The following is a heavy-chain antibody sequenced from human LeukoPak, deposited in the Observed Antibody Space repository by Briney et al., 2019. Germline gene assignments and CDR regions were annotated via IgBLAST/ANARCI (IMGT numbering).Heavy chain of an antibody. CDR1: GFTFNTYS. D-gene: IGHD2/OR15-2a*01. V-gene: IGHV3-21*05. CDR3: VSFYETY. CDR2: VKSGNYDI. J-gene: IGHJ4*02. Sequence: GGSLRLSCAASGFTFNTYSMNWVRQAPGKGLEWLSYVKSGNYDIQYADSVKGRFTISKDNAKNTVYLQMNSLRAEDTAVYYCVSFYETYWGRGTLVTVSS.